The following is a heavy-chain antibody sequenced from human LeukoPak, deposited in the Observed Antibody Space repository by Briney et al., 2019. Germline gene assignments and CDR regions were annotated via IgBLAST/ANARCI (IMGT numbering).Heavy chain of an antibody. V-gene: IGHV4-61*02. CDR2: IYTSAST. CDR1: GDSIRSGTYY. J-gene: IGHJ4*02. CDR3: ARGGGATRIDY. D-gene: IGHD3-10*01. Sequence: SGTLSLTCSVSGDSIRSGTYYWRWIRQPAGKGLEWIGRIYTSASTSYNPALKSRVTISVDTSKNQFSLKLTSVTAADTAVYYCARGGGATRIDYWGQGTLVTVSS.